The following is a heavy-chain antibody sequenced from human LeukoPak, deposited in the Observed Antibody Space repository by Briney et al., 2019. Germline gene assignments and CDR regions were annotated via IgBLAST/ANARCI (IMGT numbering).Heavy chain of an antibody. Sequence: SVKVSCKASGGTSSSYAISWVRQAPGQGLEWMGGIIPIFGTANYAQKFQGRVTITADESTSTAYMELSSLRSEDTAVYYCAREVIGYCSSTSCYTDYYGMDVWGQGTTVTVSS. CDR1: GGTSSSYA. CDR2: IIPIFGTA. CDR3: AREVIGYCSSTSCYTDYYGMDV. V-gene: IGHV1-69*13. J-gene: IGHJ6*02. D-gene: IGHD2-2*02.